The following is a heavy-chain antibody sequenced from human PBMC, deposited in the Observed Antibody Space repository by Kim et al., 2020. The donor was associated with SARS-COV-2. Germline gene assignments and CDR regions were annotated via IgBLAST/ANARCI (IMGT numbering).Heavy chain of an antibody. CDR1: GGSISSSSYY. V-gene: IGHV4-39*07. CDR3: ARVKGGPMTTVTTEFDY. Sequence: SETLSLTCTVSGGSISSSSYYWGWIRQPPGKGLEWIGSIYYSGSTYYNPSLKSRVTISVDTSKNQFSLKLSSVTAADTAVYYCARVKGGPMTTVTTEFDYWGQGTLVTVSS. CDR2: IYYSGST. D-gene: IGHD4-17*01. J-gene: IGHJ4*02.